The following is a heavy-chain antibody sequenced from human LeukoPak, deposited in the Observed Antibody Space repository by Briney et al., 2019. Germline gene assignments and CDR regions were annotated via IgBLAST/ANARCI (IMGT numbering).Heavy chain of an antibody. D-gene: IGHD2-15*01. J-gene: IGHJ4*02. CDR2: INHSGST. CDR3: AAGSGGGYYFDY. CDR1: GGSFSGYY. Sequence: PSETLSLTCAVYGGSFSGYYWSWIRQPPGKGLEWIGEINHSGSTNYNPSLKSRVTISVDTSKNQFSLKLSSVTAADTAVYYCAAGSGGGYYFDYWGQGTLVTVSS. V-gene: IGHV4-34*01.